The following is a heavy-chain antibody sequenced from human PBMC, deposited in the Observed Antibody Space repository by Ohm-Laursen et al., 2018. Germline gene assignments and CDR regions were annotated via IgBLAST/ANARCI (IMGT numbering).Heavy chain of an antibody. V-gene: IGHV3-72*01. J-gene: IGHJ4*02. Sequence: GSLRLSCAASGFTFSDRYMDWVRQAPGKGLEWVGRIRNKAKSYITEYAASVKGRFTISRDDSKNSLYLQMNSLKTEDTAVYYCARDSSGSGGDSDYWGQGTLVTVSS. D-gene: IGHD3-10*01. CDR3: ARDSSGSGGDSDY. CDR1: GFTFSDRY. CDR2: IRNKAKSYIT.